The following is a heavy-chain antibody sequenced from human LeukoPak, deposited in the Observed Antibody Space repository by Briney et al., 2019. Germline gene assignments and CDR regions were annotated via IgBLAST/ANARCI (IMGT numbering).Heavy chain of an antibody. J-gene: IGHJ3*02. CDR3: AKEDGTMVRGNTAFDI. D-gene: IGHD3-10*01. V-gene: IGHV3-64D*06. CDR1: GFTFSSYA. CDR2: ISSNGGST. Sequence: GGSLRLSCSASGFTFSSYAMHWVRQAPGKGLEHVSAISSNGGSTYYADSVKGRFTLSRDNSKNTLYLQMSSLRVEDTAMYYCAKEDGTMVRGNTAFDIWGQGTMVTVSS.